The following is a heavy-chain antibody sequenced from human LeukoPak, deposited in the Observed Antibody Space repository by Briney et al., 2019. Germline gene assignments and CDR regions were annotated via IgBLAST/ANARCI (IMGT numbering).Heavy chain of an antibody. J-gene: IGHJ2*01. CDR2: IYYSGST. CDR3: ARDRSIRSSGYFDL. CDR1: GGSISSSSYY. V-gene: IGHV4-39*07. D-gene: IGHD3-16*02. Sequence: SETLSLTCTVSGGSISSSSYYWGWIRQPPGKGLEWIGSIYYSGSTYYNPSLKSRVTISVDTSKNQFSLKLSSVTAADTAVYYCARDRSIRSSGYFDLWGRGTLVTVSS.